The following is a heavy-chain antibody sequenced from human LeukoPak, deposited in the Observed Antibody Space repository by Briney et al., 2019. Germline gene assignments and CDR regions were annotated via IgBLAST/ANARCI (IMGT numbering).Heavy chain of an antibody. CDR2: IYTSGST. Sequence: PSETLSLTCTVSGGSISSYYWNWIRQPAGKGLEWIGRIYTSGSTNYNPSLKSRVTISVDTSKNQFSLKLSSVTAADTAVYYCATTPYYDILTGYYYIDYWGQGTLVTVSS. D-gene: IGHD3-9*01. CDR3: ATTPYYDILTGYYYIDY. J-gene: IGHJ4*02. CDR1: GGSISSYY. V-gene: IGHV4-4*07.